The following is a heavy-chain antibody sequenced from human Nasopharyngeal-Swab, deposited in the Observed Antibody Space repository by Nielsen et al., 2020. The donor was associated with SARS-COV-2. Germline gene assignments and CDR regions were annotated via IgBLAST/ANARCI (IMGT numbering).Heavy chain of an antibody. D-gene: IGHD3-22*01. CDR2: ISSSSSTI. CDR3: ARGGQGTDYYDSSGYYGEYYFDY. Sequence: GESLKISCAASGFIFSDYSMNWVRQAPGKGLEWVSHISSSSSTIYYADSVKGRFTITRDNAKNSLYLQMDSLRAEDTAVYYCARGGQGTDYYDSSGYYGEYYFDYWGQGTLVTVSS. J-gene: IGHJ4*02. V-gene: IGHV3-48*01. CDR1: GFIFSDYS.